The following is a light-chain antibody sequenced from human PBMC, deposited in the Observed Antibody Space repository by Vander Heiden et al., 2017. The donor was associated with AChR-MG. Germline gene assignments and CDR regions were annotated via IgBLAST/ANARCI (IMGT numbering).Light chain of an antibody. CDR3: MQALQTSYS. CDR1: QSLLHNNGYNY. CDR2: LGS. J-gene: IGKJ2*03. Sequence: EIVKTQSPLSLPVTPGEPASISCKSSQSLLHNNGYNYLDWYLQKPGQSPQLLIYLGSNRASGVPDRFSGSGSGTDFTLKISRVEAEDVGVYYCMQALQTSYSFGQGTRLDIK. V-gene: IGKV2-28*01.